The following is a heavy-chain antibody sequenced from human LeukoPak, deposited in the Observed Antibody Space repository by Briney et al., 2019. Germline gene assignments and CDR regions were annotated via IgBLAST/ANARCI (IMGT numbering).Heavy chain of an antibody. CDR1: GYTFTSYY. CDR3: ARGRGRYCSGGSCDADGGFDP. J-gene: IGHJ5*02. D-gene: IGHD2-15*01. V-gene: IGHV1-46*01. CDR2: INPSGGST. Sequence: ASVKVSCKASGYTFTSYYMHWVRQAPGQGLEWMGIINPSGGSTSYAQKFQGRVTMTRNTSISTAYMELSSLRSEDTAVYYCARGRGRYCSGGSCDADGGFDPWGQGTLVTVSS.